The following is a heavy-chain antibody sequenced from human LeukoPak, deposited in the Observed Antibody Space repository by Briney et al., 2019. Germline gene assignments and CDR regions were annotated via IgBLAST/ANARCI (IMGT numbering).Heavy chain of an antibody. D-gene: IGHD3-22*01. J-gene: IGHJ4*02. V-gene: IGHV4-34*01. CDR2: INHSGST. CDR3: ARDGYKIRAFDY. Sequence: SETLSLTCAVYGGSFSGYYWSWIRQPPGKGLEWVGEINHSGSTNYNPSLKSRVTISVDTSKNQFSLKLSSVTAADTAVYYCARDGYKIRAFDYWGQGTLVTVSS. CDR1: GGSFSGYY.